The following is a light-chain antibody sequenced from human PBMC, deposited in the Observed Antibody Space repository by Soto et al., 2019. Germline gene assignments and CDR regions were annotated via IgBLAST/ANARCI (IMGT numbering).Light chain of an antibody. CDR3: SLYSTSGTLVV. J-gene: IGLJ3*02. CDR2: DVS. Sequence: QSALTQPASVSGSPGQTIIMSCTGTSSDIGGSNSVSWYQQHPDKAPKLILFDVSHRPSKIPDRFSGSKSGNTASLTISGLQADDEADYYCSLYSTSGTLVVFGGGTKLTVL. V-gene: IGLV2-14*01. CDR1: SSDIGGSNS.